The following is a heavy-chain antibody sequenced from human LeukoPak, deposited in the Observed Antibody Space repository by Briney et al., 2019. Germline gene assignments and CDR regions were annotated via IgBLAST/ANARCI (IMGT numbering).Heavy chain of an antibody. J-gene: IGHJ4*02. D-gene: IGHD1-26*01. CDR1: GFTFSSYG. V-gene: IGHV3-30*18. Sequence: GGSLRLSCAASGFTFSSYGMHWVRQAPGKGLEWVAVIPYDGSNKYYADSVKGRFTISRDNSKNTLYLQMNSLRAEDTAVYYCAKDWETLDYWGQGTLVTVSS. CDR2: IPYDGSNK. CDR3: AKDWETLDY.